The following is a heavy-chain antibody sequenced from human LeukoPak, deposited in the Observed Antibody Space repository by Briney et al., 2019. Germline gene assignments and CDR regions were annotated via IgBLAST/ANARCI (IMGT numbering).Heavy chain of an antibody. CDR1: GFTFSSYA. J-gene: IGHJ6*02. V-gene: IGHV3-23*01. CDR2: ISGSGGST. Sequence: PGGSLRLSCAASGFTFSSYAMSWVRQAPGKGLEWVSAISGSGGSTYYADSVKGRFTISRDNSKNTLYLQMNSLRAEDTAVYYCAKGRDSGYETPDGNYYYGMDVWGQGTTVTVSS. D-gene: IGHD5-12*01. CDR3: AKGRDSGYETPDGNYYYGMDV.